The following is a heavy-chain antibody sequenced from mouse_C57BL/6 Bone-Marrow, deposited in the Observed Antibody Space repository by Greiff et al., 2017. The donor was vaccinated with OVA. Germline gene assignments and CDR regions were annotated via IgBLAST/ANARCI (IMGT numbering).Heavy chain of an antibody. CDR3: TRDLIYYYGSSYRWWYFDV. D-gene: IGHD1-1*01. Sequence: EVQRVESGEGLVKPGGSLKLSCAASGFTFSSYAMSWVRQTPEKRLEWVAYISSGGDYIYYADTVKGRFTISRDNARNTLYLQMSSLKSEDTAMYYCTRDLIYYYGSSYRWWYFDVWGTGTTVTVSS. J-gene: IGHJ1*03. V-gene: IGHV5-9-1*02. CDR1: GFTFSSYA. CDR2: ISSGGDYI.